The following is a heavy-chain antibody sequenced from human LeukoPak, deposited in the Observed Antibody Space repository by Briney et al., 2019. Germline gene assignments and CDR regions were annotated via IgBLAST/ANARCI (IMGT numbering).Heavy chain of an antibody. CDR2: ISYDGSNK. D-gene: IGHD3/OR15-3a*01. J-gene: IGHJ4*02. CDR3: ASFFRTDSDY. CDR1: GFTFSSYA. V-gene: IGHV3-30-3*01. Sequence: GGSLRLSCAASGFTFSSYAMHWVRQAPVKGLEWVAVISYDGSNKYYADSVKGRFTISRDNSKNTLYLQMNSLRAEDTAVYYCASFFRTDSDYWGQGTLVTVSS.